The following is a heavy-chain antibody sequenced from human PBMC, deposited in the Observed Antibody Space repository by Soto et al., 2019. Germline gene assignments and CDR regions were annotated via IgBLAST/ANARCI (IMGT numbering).Heavy chain of an antibody. D-gene: IGHD2-2*01. CDR3: VLSTRVAYYFDY. V-gene: IGHV1-69*06. CDR2: IIPIFGTA. J-gene: IGHJ4*02. CDR1: GGTFSSYA. Sequence: SVKVSCKASGGTFSSYAISWVRQAPGQGLEWMGGIIPIFGTANYAQKFQGRVTITADKSTSTAYMELSSLRSEDTAVYYCVLSTRVAYYFDYWGQGTLVTVS.